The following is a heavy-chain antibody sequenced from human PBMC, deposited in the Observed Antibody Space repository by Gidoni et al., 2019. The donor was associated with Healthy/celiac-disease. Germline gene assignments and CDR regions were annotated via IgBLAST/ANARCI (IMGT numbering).Heavy chain of an antibody. D-gene: IGHD3-10*01. J-gene: IGHJ4*02. V-gene: IGHV3-43*01. CDR2: ISWDGGST. Sequence: EVQLVESGGVVVQPGGSLRLSCAASGFTFDDYTMHWVRQAPGKGLEWVSRISWDGGSTYYADSVKGRFTISRDNSKNSLYLQMNSLRTEDTALYYCAKDIGRAELYGSGSYFDYWGQGTLVTVSS. CDR3: AKDIGRAELYGSGSYFDY. CDR1: GFTFDDYT.